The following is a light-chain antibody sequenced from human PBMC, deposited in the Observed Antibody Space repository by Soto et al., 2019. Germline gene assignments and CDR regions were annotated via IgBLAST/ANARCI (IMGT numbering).Light chain of an antibody. CDR1: SRDVGGYNY. J-gene: IGLJ1*01. CDR3: TSYTSSNTHV. CDR2: DVS. V-gene: IGLV2-14*01. Sequence: QSALTQPRSVSGSPGQSVTISCTGTSRDVGGYNYVSWLQQHPGKVPKLIIYDVSSRPSGVSNRFSGSKSGNTASLTISGLQAEDEADYYCTSYTSSNTHVFGGGTKVTVL.